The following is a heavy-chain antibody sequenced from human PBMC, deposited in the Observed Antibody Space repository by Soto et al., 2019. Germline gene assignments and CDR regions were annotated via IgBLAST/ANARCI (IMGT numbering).Heavy chain of an antibody. D-gene: IGHD6-13*01. Sequence: GGSLRLSCAASGFTFSSYGMHWVRQAPGKGLEWVAVISYDGSNKYYADSVKGRFTISRDNSKNTLYLQMNSLRAEDTAVYYCARAGPSSSSWYLDYYYGMDVWGQGTTVTVSS. CDR3: ARAGPSSSSWYLDYYYGMDV. CDR1: GFTFSSYG. V-gene: IGHV3-30*03. J-gene: IGHJ6*02. CDR2: ISYDGSNK.